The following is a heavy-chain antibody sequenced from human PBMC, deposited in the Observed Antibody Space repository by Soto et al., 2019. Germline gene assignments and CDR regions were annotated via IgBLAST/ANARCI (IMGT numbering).Heavy chain of an antibody. CDR3: ARDLRRITMVRGVIIRVGWFDP. J-gene: IGHJ5*02. Sequence: QVQLVQSGAEVKKPGASVKVSCKASGYTFTSYGISWVRQAPGQGLEWMGWISAYNGNTNYAQKLQGRVTMTTDTSTSTAYLELRSLRSDDTAVYYCARDLRRITMVRGVIIRVGWFDPWGQGTLVTVSS. CDR2: ISAYNGNT. CDR1: GYTFTSYG. V-gene: IGHV1-18*01. D-gene: IGHD3-10*01.